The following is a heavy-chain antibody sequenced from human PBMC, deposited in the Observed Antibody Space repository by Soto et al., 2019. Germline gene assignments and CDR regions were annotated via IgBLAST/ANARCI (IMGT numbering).Heavy chain of an antibody. CDR2: INPSGGST. CDR3: AATPYYDSSGYSNWFDP. CDR1: GYTFTSYY. V-gene: IGHV1-46*01. D-gene: IGHD3-22*01. J-gene: IGHJ5*02. Sequence: QVQLVQSGAEVKKPGASVKVSCKASGYTFTSYYMHWVRQAPGQGLEWMGIINPSGGSTSYAQKFQGRVTMTRDTSTSTVYMELSSLRPEDTAVYYCAATPYYDSSGYSNWFDPWGQGTLVTVSS.